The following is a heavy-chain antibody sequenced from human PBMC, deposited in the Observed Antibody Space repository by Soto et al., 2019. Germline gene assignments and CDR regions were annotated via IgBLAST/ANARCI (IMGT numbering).Heavy chain of an antibody. CDR3: ARETPTPSRLFHSFDI. V-gene: IGHV3-30-3*01. CDR2: TSSDGNNK. J-gene: IGHJ3*02. CDR1: GFTFTSSV. D-gene: IGHD2-15*01. Sequence: QVQMVESGGGVVQPGRSLRLSCEASGFTFTSSVMHWVRQAPGKGLEWVAITSSDGNNKYYADSVKGRFTISRDNSKNTLFLQMNSLRAEDTAVYYCARETPTPSRLFHSFDIWGQGTMVTVSS.